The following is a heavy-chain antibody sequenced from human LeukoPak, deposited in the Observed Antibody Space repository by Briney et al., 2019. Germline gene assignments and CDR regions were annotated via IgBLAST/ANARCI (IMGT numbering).Heavy chain of an antibody. CDR3: ARGQVTAAGHDY. Sequence: GGSLRLSCAASGFTFSSYSMNWVRQAPGKGLEWVSSISSSSSYIYYADSVKGRFTISRDNAKNSLYLQMNSLRAEDTAVYYCARGQVTAAGHDYWGQGTLVTVSS. J-gene: IGHJ4*02. D-gene: IGHD6-13*01. V-gene: IGHV3-21*01. CDR1: GFTFSSYS. CDR2: ISSSSSYI.